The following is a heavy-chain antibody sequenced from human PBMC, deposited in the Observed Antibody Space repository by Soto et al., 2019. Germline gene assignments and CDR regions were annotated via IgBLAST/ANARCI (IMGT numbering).Heavy chain of an antibody. CDR1: GFSLSTSGVG. V-gene: IGHV2-5*02. Sequence: SGPTLVNPTQTLTLTCTFSGFSLSTSGVGVGWIRQPPGKALEWLALIYWDDDKRYSPSLKSRLTITKDTSKNQVVLTMTNMDPADTATYYCPYMVTLSGWYSGYAADAFDIWGQGTMVTVSS. D-gene: IGHD5-12*01. J-gene: IGHJ3*02. CDR3: PYMVTLSGWYSGYAADAFDI. CDR2: IYWDDDK.